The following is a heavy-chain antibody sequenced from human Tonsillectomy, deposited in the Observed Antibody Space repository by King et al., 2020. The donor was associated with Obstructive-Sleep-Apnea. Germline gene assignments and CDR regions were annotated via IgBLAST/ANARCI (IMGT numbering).Heavy chain of an antibody. CDR2: ISYDGSSE. Sequence: VQLVESGGGVVQPGGSLRLSCAASGFSFSSYGMHWVRQAPGKGLEWVAVISYDGSSEYYADSVKGRLTISRDNSKNTLYLQMNSLRGEDTAVYYCASEEYYYDSSGYYYARSLKKWGQGPLVTVSS. V-gene: IGHV3-30*03. CDR1: GFSFSSYG. CDR3: ASEEYYYDSSGYYYARSLKK. D-gene: IGHD3-22*01. J-gene: IGHJ4*02.